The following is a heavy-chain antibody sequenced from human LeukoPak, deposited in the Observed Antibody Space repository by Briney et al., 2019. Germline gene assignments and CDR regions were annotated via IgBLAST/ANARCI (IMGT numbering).Heavy chain of an antibody. CDR2: ISADGSAT. CDR1: GFTFSTHW. J-gene: IGHJ4*02. Sequence: GGSLRLSCAASGFTFSTHWMHWVRQAPGKGLVWVSHISADGSATTYAGSVNGRFTISRDNARNSLYLQMNSLRVEDTAVYYCAGRSGSFDYWGQGTLVTVSS. V-gene: IGHV3-74*01. D-gene: IGHD3-10*01. CDR3: AGRSGSFDY.